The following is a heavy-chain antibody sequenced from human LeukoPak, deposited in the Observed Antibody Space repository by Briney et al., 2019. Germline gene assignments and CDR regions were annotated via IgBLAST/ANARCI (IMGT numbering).Heavy chain of an antibody. J-gene: IGHJ4*02. D-gene: IGHD6-13*01. Sequence: VGSLRLSCAASGFTFSSYGMHWVRQAPGKGLEWVAFIRYDGSNKYYADSVKGRFTISRDNSKNTLYLQMNSLRAEDTAVYYCAKYAPIAAAGTSPIDYWGQGTLVTVSS. CDR2: IRYDGSNK. CDR3: AKYAPIAAAGTSPIDY. V-gene: IGHV3-30*02. CDR1: GFTFSSYG.